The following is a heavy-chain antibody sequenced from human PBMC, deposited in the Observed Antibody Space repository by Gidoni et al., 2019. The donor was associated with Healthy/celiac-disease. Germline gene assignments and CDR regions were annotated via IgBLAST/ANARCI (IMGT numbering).Heavy chain of an antibody. Sequence: QVQLVESGGGLVKPGGSLRLSCAASGFTFSDYYMSWIRQAPGKGLEWVSYISSSSSYTNYADSVKGRFTISRDNAKNSLYLQMNSLRAEDTAVYYCARAHNPPPGSNWFDPWGQGTLVTVSS. J-gene: IGHJ5*02. D-gene: IGHD1-1*01. V-gene: IGHV3-11*06. CDR1: GFTFSDYY. CDR2: ISSSSSYT. CDR3: ARAHNPPPGSNWFDP.